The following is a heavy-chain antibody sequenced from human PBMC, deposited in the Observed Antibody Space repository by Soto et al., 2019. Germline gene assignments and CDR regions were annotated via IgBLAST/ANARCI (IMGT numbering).Heavy chain of an antibody. CDR3: ARDRDYYDSSGYYHYNWFDP. Sequence: ASVKVSCKASGYTFTNYGISWVRQAPGQGLEWMGWISAYNGNTNYAQKPQGRVTMTTDTSTSTAYMELRSLRSDDTAVYYCARDRDYYDSSGYYHYNWFDPWGQGTLVTVS. J-gene: IGHJ5*02. D-gene: IGHD3-22*01. CDR1: GYTFTNYG. CDR2: ISAYNGNT. V-gene: IGHV1-18*01.